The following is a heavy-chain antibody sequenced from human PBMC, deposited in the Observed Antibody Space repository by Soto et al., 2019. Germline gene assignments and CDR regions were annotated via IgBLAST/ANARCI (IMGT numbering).Heavy chain of an antibody. CDR1: GFTFSTYG. D-gene: IGHD2-2*01. J-gene: IGHJ6*02. V-gene: IGHV3-23*01. Sequence: EVQLLESGGGLVQPGGSLRLSCAASGFTFSTYGMSWARQAPGKGLEWVSGISGSGGSTYYADSVKGRFTLSRDNSKNTLYLQMNRLRAEDTAIYYCAKTRRYCTTTTCQYFYYDMDVWGQGTTVIVSS. CDR3: AKTRRYCTTTTCQYFYYDMDV. CDR2: ISGSGGST.